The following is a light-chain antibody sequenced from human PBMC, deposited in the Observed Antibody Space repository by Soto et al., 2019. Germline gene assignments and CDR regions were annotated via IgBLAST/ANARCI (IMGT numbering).Light chain of an antibody. Sequence: QSALTQPASVSGSPGQSITISCTGTSSDVGGYNYVSWYQHHPGKAPKLMIYEVSNWPSGVSHRFSGSKSGNTASLTISGLQAEDEADYYCSSYTSSTTLVFGGGTKVTVL. CDR1: SSDVGGYNY. CDR2: EVS. CDR3: SSYTSSTTLV. J-gene: IGLJ2*01. V-gene: IGLV2-14*01.